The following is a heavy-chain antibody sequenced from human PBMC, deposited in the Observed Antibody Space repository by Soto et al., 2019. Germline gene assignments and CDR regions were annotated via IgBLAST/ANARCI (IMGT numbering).Heavy chain of an antibody. Sequence: QVQLVESGGGVVPPGRYLRLSCAASGLTLSTYVMHWVRQAPGKGLEWVAGISYDGSNKYHADSVKGRFTISRDNSNNTLDLQMNIFRAEDTAVYYCVACDDDYGMDVWGQGTTVRVSS. J-gene: IGHJ6*02. CDR3: VACDDDYGMDV. CDR1: GLTLSTYV. V-gene: IGHV3-30-3*01. D-gene: IGHD1-1*01. CDR2: ISYDGSNK.